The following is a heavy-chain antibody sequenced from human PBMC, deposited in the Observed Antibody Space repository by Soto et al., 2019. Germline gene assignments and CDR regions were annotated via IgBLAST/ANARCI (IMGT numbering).Heavy chain of an antibody. J-gene: IGHJ6*02. CDR3: ASGYGGNSVSGVSYYGMDV. D-gene: IGHD4-17*01. Sequence: QLQLQESGSGLVKPSQTLSLTCAVSGGSISSGGYSWSWIRQPPGKGLEWIGYIYHSGSTYYNPSLKTRFNLSVDRSKNQSFVKLSSVTAAETAVDYCASGYGGNSVSGVSYYGMDVWGQGTTVTVSS. CDR1: GGSISSGGYS. V-gene: IGHV4-30-2*01. CDR2: IYHSGST.